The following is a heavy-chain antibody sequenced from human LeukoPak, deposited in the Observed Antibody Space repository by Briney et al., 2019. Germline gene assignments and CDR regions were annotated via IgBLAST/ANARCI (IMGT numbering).Heavy chain of an antibody. D-gene: IGHD6-13*01. CDR1: GFTFSSYA. J-gene: IGHJ4*02. Sequence: PGGSLRLSCAASGFTFSSYAMHWVRQAPGKGLEWVAVISYDGSNKYYADSVKGRFTISRDNSKNTLHLQMDSLNTEDTAVYYCARVKGGIAAAGNYFDYWGQGTLVTVSS. CDR3: ARVKGGIAAAGNYFDY. V-gene: IGHV3-30-3*01. CDR2: ISYDGSNK.